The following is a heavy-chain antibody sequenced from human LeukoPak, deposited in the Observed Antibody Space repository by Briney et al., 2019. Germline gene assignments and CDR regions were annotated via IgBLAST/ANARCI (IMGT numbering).Heavy chain of an antibody. CDR3: AKDVRRCNGACT. D-gene: IGHD2-8*01. Sequence: PGGSLRLSCAASGFSFSTYSFSWVRQAPGKGLEWVSGISASGGDTFYADSVKGRFTISRDNFKNTLSLQMNSLRVEDTAIYYCAKDVRRCNGACTWGQGTLVTVSS. CDR2: ISASGGDT. CDR1: GFSFSTYS. V-gene: IGHV3-23*01. J-gene: IGHJ5*02.